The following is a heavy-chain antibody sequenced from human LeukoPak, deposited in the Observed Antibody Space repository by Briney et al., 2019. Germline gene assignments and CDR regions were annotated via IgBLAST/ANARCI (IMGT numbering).Heavy chain of an antibody. D-gene: IGHD3-22*01. V-gene: IGHV3-33*01. CDR3: ARAPHYYYDSSGFALVGNYFDY. CDR2: IWYDGSNK. J-gene: IGHJ4*02. CDR1: GFTFSSYG. Sequence: PGGSLRLSCAASGFTFSSYGMPWVRQAPGKGLEWVAVIWYDGSNKYYADSVKGRFTISRDNSKNTLYLQMNSLRAEDTAVYYCARAPHYYYDSSGFALVGNYFDYWGQGTLVTVSS.